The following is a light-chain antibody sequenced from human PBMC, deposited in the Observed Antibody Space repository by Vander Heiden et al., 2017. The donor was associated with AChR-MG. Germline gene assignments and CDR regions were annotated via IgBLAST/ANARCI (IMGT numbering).Light chain of an antibody. CDR1: QSISSY. CDR2: AAS. J-gene: IGKJ2*01. CDR3: QQCYSTPRT. V-gene: IGKV1-39*01. Sequence: DIQMTQSPSSLSASVGDRVTITCRASQSISSYLNWYQQKPGKAPKLLIYAASSLQSGDPSRFSGSGSGTDFTLTISRLQPEDFATYYCQQCYSTPRTFGQGTKLEIK.